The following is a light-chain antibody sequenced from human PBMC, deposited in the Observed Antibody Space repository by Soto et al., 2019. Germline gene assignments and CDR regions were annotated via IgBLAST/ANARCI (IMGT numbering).Light chain of an antibody. V-gene: IGKV1-17*01. CDR1: QGIIDA. CDR3: LQHSDYPFT. J-gene: IGKJ2*01. CDR2: SAS. Sequence: DIQMTQSPSSLSASVGDRVIITCRASQGIIDALGWYQQKPDKVPKHLIYSASSLQNGVHSRFSGSASATVFTLSTSCLPPEDFATYLCLQHSDYPFTFGQGTRLEI.